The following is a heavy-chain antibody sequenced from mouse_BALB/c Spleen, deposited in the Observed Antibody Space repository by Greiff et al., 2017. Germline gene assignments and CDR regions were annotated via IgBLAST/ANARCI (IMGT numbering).Heavy chain of an antibody. CDR3: ARSYYGSSYSSGAMDY. J-gene: IGHJ4*01. CDR2: IYPGSGNT. Sequence: QVHVKQSGAELARPGASVKLSCKASGYTFTDYYINWVKQRTGQGLEWIGEIYPGSGNTYYNEKFKGKATLTADKSSSTAYMQLSSLTSEDSAVYFCARSYYGSSYSSGAMDYWGQGTSVTVSS. D-gene: IGHD1-1*01. V-gene: IGHV1-77*01. CDR1: GYTFTDYY.